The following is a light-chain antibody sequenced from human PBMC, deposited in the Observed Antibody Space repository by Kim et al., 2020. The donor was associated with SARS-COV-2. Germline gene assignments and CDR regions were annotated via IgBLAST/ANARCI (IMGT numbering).Light chain of an antibody. CDR2: DAS. J-gene: IGKJ1*01. CDR1: QSISSW. Sequence: ASIGDRVTITCRASQSISSWLAWYQQKPGKAPKLLIYDASSLQSGVPSRFSGSGSGTEFTLTISSLQPDDFATYYCQQYNDYLWTFGQGTKVDI. V-gene: IGKV1-5*01. CDR3: QQYNDYLWT.